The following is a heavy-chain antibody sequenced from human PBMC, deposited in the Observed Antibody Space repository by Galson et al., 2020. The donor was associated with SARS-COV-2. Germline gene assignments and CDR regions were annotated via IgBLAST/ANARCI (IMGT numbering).Heavy chain of an antibody. Sequence: ASVKVSCKASGYTFTSYDINWVRQATGQGLEWMGWMNPNSGNTGYAQKFQGRVTMTRNISISTAYMELSSLRSEDTAVYYCARGNSRAMIGVVITTRYYYMDVWGKGTTVTVSS. D-gene: IGHD3-22*01. CDR3: ARGNSRAMIGVVITTRYYYMDV. CDR1: GYTFTSYD. J-gene: IGHJ6*03. CDR2: MNPNSGNT. V-gene: IGHV1-8*01.